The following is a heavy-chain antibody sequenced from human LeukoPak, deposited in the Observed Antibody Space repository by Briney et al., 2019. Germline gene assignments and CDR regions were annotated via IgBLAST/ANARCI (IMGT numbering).Heavy chain of an antibody. Sequence: ASVKVSCKASGGTFSSYAISWVRQAPGQGLEWMGGIIPIFGTANYAQKFQGRVTITADGSTSTAYMELSSLRSEDTAVYYCARDSKYSYDIFDYWGQGTLVTVSS. V-gene: IGHV1-69*13. CDR3: ARDSKYSYDIFDY. CDR1: GGTFSSYA. CDR2: IIPIFGTA. D-gene: IGHD5-18*01. J-gene: IGHJ4*02.